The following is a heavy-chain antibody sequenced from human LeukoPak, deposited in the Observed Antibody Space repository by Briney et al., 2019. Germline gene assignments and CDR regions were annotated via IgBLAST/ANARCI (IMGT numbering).Heavy chain of an antibody. V-gene: IGHV3-11*04. D-gene: IGHD3-22*01. CDR3: ARAPSYYYDSSGYCRY. J-gene: IGHJ4*02. CDR2: ISSSWSTI. CDR1: GFTFSDYY. Sequence: PGGSLRLSRAASGFTFSDYYMSWIRQAPGKGLEWVSYISSSWSTIYYADSVKGRFTISRDNAKNSLYLQMNSLRAEDTAVYYCARAPSYYYDSSGYCRYWGQGTLVTVSS.